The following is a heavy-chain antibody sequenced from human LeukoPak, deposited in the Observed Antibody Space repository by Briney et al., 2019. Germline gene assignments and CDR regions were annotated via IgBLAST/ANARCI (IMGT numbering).Heavy chain of an antibody. V-gene: IGHV4-59*08. CDR1: GGSINSYY. D-gene: IGHD6-13*01. J-gene: IGHJ4*02. CDR2: IFHSGST. Sequence: PSETLSLTCTVSGGSINSYYWSWIRQPPGKGLEWIGSIFHSGSTYYNPSLKSRVTISVDTSKNQFSLKLSSVTAADTAVYYCARHRGSSSWPFDYWGQGTLVTVSS. CDR3: ARHRGSSSWPFDY.